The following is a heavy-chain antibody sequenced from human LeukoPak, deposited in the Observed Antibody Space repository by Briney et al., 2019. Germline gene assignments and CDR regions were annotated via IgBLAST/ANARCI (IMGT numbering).Heavy chain of an antibody. CDR2: INAGNGNT. CDR3: ARSGRRDGYNYRLGVYYFDY. CDR1: GYTFTSYA. V-gene: IGHV1-3*03. J-gene: IGHJ4*02. D-gene: IGHD5-24*01. Sequence: ASVKVSCKASGYTFTSYAMHWVRQAPGQRLEWMGWINAGNGNTKYSQEFQGRVTITRDTSASTAYMELSSLRSEDTAVYYCARSGRRDGYNYRLGVYYFDYWGQGTLVTVSS.